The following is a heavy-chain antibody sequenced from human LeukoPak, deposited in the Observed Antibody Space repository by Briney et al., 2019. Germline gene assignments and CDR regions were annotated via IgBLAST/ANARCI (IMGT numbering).Heavy chain of an antibody. D-gene: IGHD3-9*01. CDR1: GYTFSNYA. CDR3: ARDVVTDYYWWFDP. CDR2: ISPKSGRG. J-gene: IGHJ5*02. V-gene: IGHV1-18*04. Sequence: GASVKVSCKASGYTFSNYAISWVRQAPGQGLVWMGWISPKSGRGSYANNFQGRVTMTTDTSTSTVYMELTSLTSDDTAVYYCARDVVTDYYWWFDPWGQGTLVTVSS.